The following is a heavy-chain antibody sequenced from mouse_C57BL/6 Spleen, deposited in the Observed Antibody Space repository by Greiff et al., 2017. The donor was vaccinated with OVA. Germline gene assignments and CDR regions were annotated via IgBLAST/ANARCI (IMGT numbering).Heavy chain of an antibody. J-gene: IGHJ2*01. V-gene: IGHV1-15*01. Sequence: QVQLQQSGAELVRPGASVTLSCKASGYTFTDYEMHWVKQTPVHGLEWIGAIDPETGGTAYNQKFKGKAILTADKSSSTAYMELRSLTSEDSAVYYCTLNWDRYYFDYWGKAPLSQSPQ. CDR2: IDPETGGT. CDR1: GYTFTDYE. CDR3: TLNWDRYYFDY. D-gene: IGHD4-1*01.